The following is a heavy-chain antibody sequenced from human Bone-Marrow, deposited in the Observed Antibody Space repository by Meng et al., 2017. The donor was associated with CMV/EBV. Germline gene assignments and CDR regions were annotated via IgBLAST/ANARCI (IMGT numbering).Heavy chain of an antibody. J-gene: IGHJ6*02. CDR3: WRDIVVVPAATQQLVGGDYYYYGMDV. D-gene: IGHD2-2*01. Sequence: GESLKISCAASGFTFSSYWMHWVRQAPGKGLVWVSRINSDGSSTSYADSVKGRFTISRDNAKNTLYLQMNSLRAEDTAVYYCWRDIVVVPAATQQLVGGDYYYYGMDVWGQGTTVTVS. V-gene: IGHV3-74*01. CDR1: GFTFSSYW. CDR2: INSDGSST.